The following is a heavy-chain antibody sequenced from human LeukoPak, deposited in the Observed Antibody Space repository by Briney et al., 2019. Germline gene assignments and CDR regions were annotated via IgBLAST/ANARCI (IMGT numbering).Heavy chain of an antibody. CDR1: GFNFYRYT. J-gene: IGHJ4*02. CDR3: AKELDTMFFDY. V-gene: IGHV3-43*01. D-gene: IGHD3-10*02. Sequence: GGSLRLSCATSGFNFYRYTIHWVRQAPGRGLEWVSLAGWAGGTTFYSDSVRGRFTISRDSGRKSVYLQMNSLTTDDTAFYFCAKELDTMFFDYWGQGALVTVSS. CDR2: AGWAGGTT.